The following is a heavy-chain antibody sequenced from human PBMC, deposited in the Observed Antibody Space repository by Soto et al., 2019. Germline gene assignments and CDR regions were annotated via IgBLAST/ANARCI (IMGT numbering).Heavy chain of an antibody. CDR3: ERVLSGAYGMAV. D-gene: IGHD3-10*01. J-gene: IGHJ6*02. V-gene: IGHV3-48*01. CDR2: ISGSSGSI. Sequence: EAQLVVSGGGLVQPGGSLRLSCAASGFMFSSYSMNWVRQAPGKGLEWVSYISGSSGSIYYADSVKGRLTISRDNAKNSLYVQRISLRAEDTGGYYCERVLSGAYGMAVWGQGTTVTVSS. CDR1: GFMFSSYS.